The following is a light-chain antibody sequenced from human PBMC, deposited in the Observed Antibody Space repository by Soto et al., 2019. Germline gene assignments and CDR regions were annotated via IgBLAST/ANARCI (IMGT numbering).Light chain of an antibody. V-gene: IGKV3D-15*01. Sequence: IVMTQAPATLSVSPGERATLSCRASQSFGNNLAWYQEKPGQAPRLLIYGASTRATGIPARFSDSGSGTEFTLTISSLQSEDFAIYSCQQYNNWPFTFGPGTKVDIK. CDR1: QSFGNN. CDR3: QQYNNWPFT. J-gene: IGKJ3*01. CDR2: GAS.